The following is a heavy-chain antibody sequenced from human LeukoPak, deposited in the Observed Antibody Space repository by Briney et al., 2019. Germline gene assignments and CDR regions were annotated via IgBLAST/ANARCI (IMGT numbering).Heavy chain of an antibody. CDR2: IYYSGST. CDR3: ARPHMVRGVIISDY. V-gene: IGHV4-30-4*01. J-gene: IGHJ4*02. Sequence: SQTLSLTCTIPGGSISSGDYYWSWIRQPPGEGLEWIGYIYYSGSTYYNPSLKSRVTISVDTSKNQFSLKLSSVTAADTAVYYCARPHMVRGVIISDYWGQGTLVTVSS. CDR1: GGSISSGDYY. D-gene: IGHD3-10*01.